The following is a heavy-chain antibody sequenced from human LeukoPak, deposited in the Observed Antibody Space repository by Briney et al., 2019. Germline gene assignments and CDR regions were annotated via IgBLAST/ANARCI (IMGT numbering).Heavy chain of an antibody. D-gene: IGHD3-10*01. CDR1: KASVSTYY. CDR3: ARGPYGSGNYVFDF. CDR2: IYHSGST. J-gene: IGHJ4*02. Sequence: SGTLSLTCTVSKASVSTYYWTWIRQPPGKGLEWIGYIYHSGSTTYNSSLKTRVSMSMDMSKNQFSLKLRSLTAADTATYFCARGPYGSGNYVFDFWGQGSLVTVSS. V-gene: IGHV4-59*02.